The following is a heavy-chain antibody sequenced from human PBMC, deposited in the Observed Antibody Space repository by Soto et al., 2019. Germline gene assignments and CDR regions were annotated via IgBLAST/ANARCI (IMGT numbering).Heavy chain of an antibody. CDR1: GFTFTNAW. CDR3: TTDPLSYAFVANKFDP. Sequence: EVKLVESGGGVVKPGGSLRLTCAASGFTFTNAWMSWVRQAPGKGLEWVGRIKSKNDGGTADYAAPVKDRFTISRDDSSDTLFLQMNSVKTEDTSVYYCTTDPLSYAFVANKFDPWGQGILVTVSS. CDR2: IKSKNDGGTA. V-gene: IGHV3-15*01. D-gene: IGHD2-21*01. J-gene: IGHJ5*02.